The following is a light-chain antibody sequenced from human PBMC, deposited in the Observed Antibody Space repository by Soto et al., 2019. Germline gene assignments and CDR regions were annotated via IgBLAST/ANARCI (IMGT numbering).Light chain of an antibody. Sequence: DVVMTQSPLSLPVTVGQPASISCRSSQSLIHSDGNTYLNWFLQRPGQSPRRLIYQVSKRDSGVPDRFSGSRSGTDFSLKISRVEAYDVGVYYCKQGTHWPPYAFGQGNKLEIK. CDR3: KQGTHWPPYA. CDR2: QVS. CDR1: QSLIHSDGNTY. J-gene: IGKJ2*01. V-gene: IGKV2-30*02.